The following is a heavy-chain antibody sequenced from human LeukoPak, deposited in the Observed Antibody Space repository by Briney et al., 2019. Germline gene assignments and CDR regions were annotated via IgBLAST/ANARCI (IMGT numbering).Heavy chain of an antibody. CDR1: GFTFSSYA. CDR3: ARAWYYDSSGDNAFDI. J-gene: IGHJ3*02. D-gene: IGHD3-22*01. Sequence: GGSLRLSCAASGFTFSSYAMNWVRQAPGKGLEWVSVISGSGDSTYYADSVKGRFTISRDNSKNTLYLQMNSLRAEDTAVYYCARAWYYDSSGDNAFDIWGQGTMVTVSS. V-gene: IGHV3-23*01. CDR2: ISGSGDST.